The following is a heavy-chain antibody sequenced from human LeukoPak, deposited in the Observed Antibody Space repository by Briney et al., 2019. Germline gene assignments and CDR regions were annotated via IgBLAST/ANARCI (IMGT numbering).Heavy chain of an antibody. V-gene: IGHV3-21*01. CDR3: ARGSAMVYYYMDV. D-gene: IGHD5-18*01. Sequence: GGSLRLYCEAPGFTFTTYSMTWGRQAPGNGLECVSIISSGSSAIFSADALKGRFTISRDDAKNSLYLQMNSLRAEDTAVYYCARGSAMVYYYMDVWGKGTTVTISS. CDR2: ISSGSSAI. J-gene: IGHJ6*03. CDR1: GFTFTTYS.